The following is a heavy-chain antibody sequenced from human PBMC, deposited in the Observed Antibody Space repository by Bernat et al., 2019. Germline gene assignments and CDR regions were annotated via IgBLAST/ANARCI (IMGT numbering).Heavy chain of an antibody. V-gene: IGHV3-7*01. D-gene: IGHD2-15*01. Sequence: EVQLVESGGGLVQPGGSLRLSCAASGFTFRSYWMSWVRQAPGKGLEWVANIKQDGSEKYQVDSVTGRITITRDKAKNSLYLQMNSLRGEDTDVYYCAREGEIGAVVAGVDVWGKGNTVNVSS. CDR3: AREGEIGAVVAGVDV. CDR1: GFTFRSYW. J-gene: IGHJ6*04. CDR2: IKQDGSEK.